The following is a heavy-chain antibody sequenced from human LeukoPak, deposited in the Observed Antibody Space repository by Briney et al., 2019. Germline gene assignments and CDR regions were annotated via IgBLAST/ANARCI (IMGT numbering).Heavy chain of an antibody. CDR1: GGSFSGYY. D-gene: IGHD3-22*01. CDR2: INHSGST. Sequence: SETLSLTCAVYGGSFSGYYWSWIRQPPGKGLEWIGEINHSGSTNYNPSLKSRVTISVDTSKNQFSLKLSSVTAADTAVYYCARERSGYYLDAFDIWGQGTMVTVSS. V-gene: IGHV4-34*01. J-gene: IGHJ3*02. CDR3: ARERSGYYLDAFDI.